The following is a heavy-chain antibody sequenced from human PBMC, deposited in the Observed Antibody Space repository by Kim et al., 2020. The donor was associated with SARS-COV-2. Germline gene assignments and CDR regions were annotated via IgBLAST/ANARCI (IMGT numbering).Heavy chain of an antibody. CDR3: ARASGSYWWFDP. CDR2: IIRFLAV. Sequence: SETLSLTCSVSGDSMNNDRLYWSWIRQAPGMGLEYIGSIIRFLAVFYNPSLENRVTISVDPSKDQLSLNRRPVTAADTAMYYCARASGSYWWFDPWGQGIRVSVSS. J-gene: IGHJ5*02. V-gene: IGHV4-39*01. CDR1: GDSMNNDRLY. D-gene: IGHD1-26*01.